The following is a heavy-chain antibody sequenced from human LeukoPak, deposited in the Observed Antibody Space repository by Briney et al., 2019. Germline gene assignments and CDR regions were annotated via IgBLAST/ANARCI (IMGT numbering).Heavy chain of an antibody. V-gene: IGHV4-34*01. D-gene: IGHD1-26*01. CDR1: GGSLSAYY. J-gene: IGHJ6*03. CDR2: INHSGST. CDR3: TRGGVGAKGYMDV. Sequence: SETLSLTCAVYGGSLSAYYWSWIRQPPGKGLELIGEINHSGSTNYNPSLKSRVTISVDTSKNQFSLKLRSVTAADTAVYYCTRGGVGAKGYMDVWGKGTTVTVSS.